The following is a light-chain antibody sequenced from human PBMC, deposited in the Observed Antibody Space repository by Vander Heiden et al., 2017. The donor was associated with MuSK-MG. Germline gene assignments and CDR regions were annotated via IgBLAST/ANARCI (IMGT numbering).Light chain of an antibody. CDR3: AAWDDSLSGWV. J-gene: IGLJ3*02. CDR2: RNN. V-gene: IGLV1-47*01. Sequence: QSVLTQPPYASGTPGQRATIPCSGRRSNIASNYVYWYQQLPGPAPKLLIYRNNQRPSGVPDRFSGSKSGTSASLAISGLRSEDEAGYYCAAWDDSLSGWVFGGGTKLTVL. CDR1: RSNIASNY.